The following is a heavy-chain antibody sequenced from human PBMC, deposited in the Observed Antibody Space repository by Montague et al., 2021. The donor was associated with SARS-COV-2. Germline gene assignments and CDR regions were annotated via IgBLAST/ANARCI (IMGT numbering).Heavy chain of an antibody. D-gene: IGHD2-2*02. CDR3: ARLGDGVVPSPILGVGPYCYHDYMDV. J-gene: IGHJ6*03. CDR1: GGSFSTYS. CDR2: IHHGGST. V-gene: IGHV4-34*01. Sequence: SETLSLTCAVHGGSFSTYSWNWIRQPPGKGLEWIGEIHHGGSTNYNPSLKSRVTISADTSKNQFSLKLTSVAAADTAVYYCARLGDGVVPSPILGVGPYCYHDYMDVWGQGTTVTVSS.